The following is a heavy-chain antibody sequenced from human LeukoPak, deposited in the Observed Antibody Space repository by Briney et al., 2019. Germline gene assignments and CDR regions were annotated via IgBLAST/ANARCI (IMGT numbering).Heavy chain of an antibody. Sequence: SETLSLTCTVSGGSVNSGNYYWSWIRQTPGKGLEWIGYIFYSGSTLYNPSLKSRVTISLDTSKKQLSLEMKFVTTADTAIYYCVKDLGPPRGFDYWGQGTLVTVSS. J-gene: IGHJ4*02. CDR3: VKDLGPPRGFDY. CDR1: GGSVNSGNYY. CDR2: IFYSGST. D-gene: IGHD3-10*01. V-gene: IGHV4-61*01.